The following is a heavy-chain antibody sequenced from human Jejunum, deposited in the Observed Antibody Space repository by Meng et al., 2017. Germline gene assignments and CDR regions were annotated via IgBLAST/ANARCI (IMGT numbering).Heavy chain of an antibody. D-gene: IGHD6-13*01. CDR2: IFYSGTT. Sequence: QLPLQESGPGLVKPSETLALTCAVSGGSISTAGYYWGWIRQSPGKGLEWIGSIFYSGTTYYNPSLKSRVTISIDTSKNQFSLKMNSVTAADTAVYYCARDTAGFGPWGQGTLVTVSS. CDR3: ARDTAGFGP. V-gene: IGHV4-39*07. CDR1: GGSISTAGYY. J-gene: IGHJ5*02.